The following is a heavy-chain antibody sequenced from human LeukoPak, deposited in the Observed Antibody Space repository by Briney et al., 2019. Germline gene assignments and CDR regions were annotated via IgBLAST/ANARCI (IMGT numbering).Heavy chain of an antibody. Sequence: GRSLRLSYAASGFTFSSYWMHWVRQAPGKGLVWVSRINSDGSSTSYADSVKGRFTISRDNAKNTLYLQMNSLRAEDTAVYYCARGTTVTPMCIDYWGQGTLVTVSS. J-gene: IGHJ4*02. V-gene: IGHV3-74*01. CDR3: ARGTTVTPMCIDY. D-gene: IGHD4-17*01. CDR1: GFTFSSYW. CDR2: INSDGSST.